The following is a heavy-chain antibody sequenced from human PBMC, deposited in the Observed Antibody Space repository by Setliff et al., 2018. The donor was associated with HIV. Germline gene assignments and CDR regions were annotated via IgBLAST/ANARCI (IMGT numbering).Heavy chain of an antibody. J-gene: IGHJ6*03. CDR1: GYTFTDYG. CDR2: ISAYNGNT. V-gene: IGHV1-18*01. CDR3: ARARITMVRGVHRRGDYYYYMDV. Sequence: ASVKVSCKASGYTFTDYGISWVRQAPGQGLEWMGWISAYNGNTNYAQKLQGRVTMTTDTSTSTAYMELRSLGCDDTAVYYCARARITMVRGVHRRGDYYYYMDVWGKGTTVTVSS. D-gene: IGHD3-10*01.